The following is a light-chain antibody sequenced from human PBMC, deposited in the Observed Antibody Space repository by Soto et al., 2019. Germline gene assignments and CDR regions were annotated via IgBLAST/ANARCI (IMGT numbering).Light chain of an antibody. V-gene: IGKV3-11*01. CDR1: QTVISY. CDR3: QQRSDWPIT. Sequence: EIVLTQSPATLSLSPGERATLFCRASQTVISYLVWYQQKPGQAPRLLIYDASNRATGVPARFSGSGSGTDFTLTISSLEPEHFAVYYCQQRSDWPITFGQGTRLEIK. J-gene: IGKJ5*01. CDR2: DAS.